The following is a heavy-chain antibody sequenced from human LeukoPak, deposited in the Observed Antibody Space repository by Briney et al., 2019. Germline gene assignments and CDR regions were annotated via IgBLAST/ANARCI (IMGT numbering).Heavy chain of an antibody. CDR1: GGSVSSGSYH. Sequence: SETLSLTCTVSGGSVSSGSYHWSWIRQPPGKGLEWIGYIYYSGSTNYNPSLKSRVTISVDTSKNQFSLKLSSVTAADTAVYYCARERVYGSGSYSDYYGMDVWGKGTTVTVSS. CDR2: IYYSGST. J-gene: IGHJ6*04. CDR3: ARERVYGSGSYSDYYGMDV. D-gene: IGHD3-10*01. V-gene: IGHV4-61*01.